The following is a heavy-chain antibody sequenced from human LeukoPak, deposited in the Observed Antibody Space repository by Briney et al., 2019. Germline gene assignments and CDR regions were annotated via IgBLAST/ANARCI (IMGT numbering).Heavy chain of an antibody. CDR2: ISSSSSYI. CDR1: GFTFSNYS. J-gene: IGHJ6*03. D-gene: IGHD6-13*01. CDR3: ARDAEWGWQQLGSDYYYYMDV. V-gene: IGHV3-21*01. Sequence: PGGSLRLSCAASGFTFSNYSMNWVPQAPGKGLEWVSSISSSSSYIYYADSVKGRFTISRDNAKHSLYLQMNSLRAEDTAVYYCARDAEWGWQQLGSDYYYYMDVWGKGTTVTVSS.